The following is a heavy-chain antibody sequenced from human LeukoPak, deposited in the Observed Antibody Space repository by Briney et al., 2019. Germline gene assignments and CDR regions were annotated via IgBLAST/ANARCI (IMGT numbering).Heavy chain of an antibody. CDR1: GFTFSSYA. CDR3: AKSLGYYYDTRGAFDI. V-gene: IGHV3-23*01. Sequence: GGSLRLSCAASGFTFSSYAMTWVRQAPGKGLEWVSAISGSGGSTFYADSVKGRFTISRDNSKNTLYLQMNSLRAEDTAVYYCAKSLGYYYDTRGAFDIWGQGTMVTVSS. J-gene: IGHJ3*02. CDR2: ISGSGGST. D-gene: IGHD3-22*01.